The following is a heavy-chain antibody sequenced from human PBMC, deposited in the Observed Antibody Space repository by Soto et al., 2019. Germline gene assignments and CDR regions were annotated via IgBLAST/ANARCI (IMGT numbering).Heavy chain of an antibody. CDR1: GFTFSSYG. D-gene: IGHD1-26*01. V-gene: IGHV3-30*18. J-gene: IGHJ4*02. CDR3: AKEGGLSGSYYISSSYYFDY. CDR2: ISYDGSNT. Sequence: QVQLVESGGGVVQPGRSLRLSCVASGFTFSSYGMHWVRQAPGKGLEWVAIISYDGSNTYYADSVKGRLTISRDNSKNALYLQMNSLRAEYTSVYYCAKEGGLSGSYYISSSYYFDYWGQITLVTVSS.